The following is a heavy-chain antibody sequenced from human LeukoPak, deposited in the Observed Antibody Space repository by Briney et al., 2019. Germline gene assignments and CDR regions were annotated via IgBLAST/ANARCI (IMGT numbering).Heavy chain of an antibody. CDR1: GFTFSSYE. CDR2: ITSSGSNI. CDR3: AGGMLMTANFDY. V-gene: IGHV3-48*03. D-gene: IGHD2-21*02. Sequence: GGSLSLSCAASGFTFSSYEMNWVRQAPGKGLEWVSYITSSGSNIYYAGSVRGRLTLSRDHYKNSLYLQMNSVIAEGPVVSYCAGGMLMTANFDYGGRGTLDSVST. J-gene: IGHJ4*02.